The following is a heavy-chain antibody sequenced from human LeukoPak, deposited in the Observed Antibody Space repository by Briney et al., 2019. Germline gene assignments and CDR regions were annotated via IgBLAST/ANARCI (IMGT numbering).Heavy chain of an antibody. CDR2: ISSSGSTI. D-gene: IGHD1-26*01. V-gene: IGHV3-48*03. CDR1: GFTFDDYG. J-gene: IGHJ4*02. Sequence: QPGGSLRLSCAASGFTFDDYGMNWVRQAPGKGLEWVSYISSSGSTIYYADSVKGRFTISRDNAKNSLYLQMNSLRAEDTAVYYCATLTEWDPPIDDYWGQGTLVTVSS. CDR3: ATLTEWDPPIDDY.